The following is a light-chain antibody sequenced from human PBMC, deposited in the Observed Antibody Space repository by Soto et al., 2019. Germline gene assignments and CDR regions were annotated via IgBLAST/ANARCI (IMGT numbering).Light chain of an antibody. CDR3: QQYNNWPFS. CDR2: DIS. CDR1: QDVTTN. V-gene: IGKV3-15*01. J-gene: IGKJ5*01. Sequence: EITMTQFPGILSASPGEGFTLSFRAAQDVTTNFAWYQQKRGQAPRLLIYDISSRATGVPARFSGSGSGTEFTLSISGLQSEDFAVYFCQQYNNWPFSFGQGTLLEIK.